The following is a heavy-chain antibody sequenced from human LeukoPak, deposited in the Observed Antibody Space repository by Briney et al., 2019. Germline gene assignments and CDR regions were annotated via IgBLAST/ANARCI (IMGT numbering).Heavy chain of an antibody. D-gene: IGHD3-3*01. Sequence: GGSLRLSCEGSGFIFSSYRMGWVRQVPGKGLEWISSISSGSKYIYHADSAKGRFTTSRDNSRNALYLQITDLRAEDTAVYYCARGEWSWELDHWGRGTLVTVSS. CDR1: GFIFSSYR. V-gene: IGHV3-21*06. J-gene: IGHJ5*02. CDR2: ISSGSKYI. CDR3: ARGEWSWELDH.